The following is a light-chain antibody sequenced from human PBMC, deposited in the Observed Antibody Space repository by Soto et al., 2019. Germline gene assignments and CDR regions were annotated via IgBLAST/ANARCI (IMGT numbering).Light chain of an antibody. CDR3: QQYYSTANT. V-gene: IGKV4-1*01. CDR1: QSVLYSSNNKNY. J-gene: IGKJ2*01. CDR2: WAS. Sequence: DIVMTQSPDSLAVSLGERATINCKSSQSVLYSSNNKNYLAWYQQKPGQPPKLLIYWASTRESGVPDRGSGSGSGTDFTLTISSLQAEDVAVYYCQQYYSTANTFGHGTNLASK.